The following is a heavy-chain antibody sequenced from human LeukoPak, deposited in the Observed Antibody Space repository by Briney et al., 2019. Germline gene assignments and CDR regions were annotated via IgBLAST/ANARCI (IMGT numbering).Heavy chain of an antibody. Sequence: GGSLRLSCAASGFTFSSYAMHWVRQAPGKGLEWVAVISYDGSNKYYADSVKGRFTISRDNSKNTLYLQMNSLRAEDTAVYYCARRGKYCSSTSCYLDYWGQGTLVTVSS. CDR3: ARRGKYCSSTSCYLDY. V-gene: IGHV3-30*01. J-gene: IGHJ4*02. D-gene: IGHD2-2*01. CDR2: ISYDGSNK. CDR1: GFTFSSYA.